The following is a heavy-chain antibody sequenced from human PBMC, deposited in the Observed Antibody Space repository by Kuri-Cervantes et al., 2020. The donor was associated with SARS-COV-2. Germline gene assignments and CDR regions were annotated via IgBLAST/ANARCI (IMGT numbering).Heavy chain of an antibody. V-gene: IGHV3-30*18. CDR3: AKDLCGGDCPPLDY. CDR2: ISYDGSNK. J-gene: IGHJ4*02. D-gene: IGHD2-21*01. CDR1: GFTFSSYG. Sequence: GESLKISCAASGFTFSSYGMHWVRQAPGKGLEWVAVISYDGSNKYYADSVKGRFTISRDNSKNTLYLQMNSLRAEDTAVHYCAKDLCGGDCPPLDYWGQGTLVTVSS.